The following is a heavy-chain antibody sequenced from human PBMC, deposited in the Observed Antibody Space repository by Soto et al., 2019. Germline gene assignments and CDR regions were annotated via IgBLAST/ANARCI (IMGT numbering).Heavy chain of an antibody. J-gene: IGHJ4*02. D-gene: IGHD1-26*01. CDR2: TYYRSRWYN. Sequence: QVQLQQSGPGLVKHSQTLSLTCAITGDSVSSNSAACIWVRQSPSRGLEWLGRTYYRSRWYNDYAVSVKSRIIINPDTSKNQFSLQLNSVTPEDTAVYYCARGGLGATTALDYWGQGILVTVSS. V-gene: IGHV6-1*01. CDR1: GDSVSSNSAA. CDR3: ARGGLGATTALDY.